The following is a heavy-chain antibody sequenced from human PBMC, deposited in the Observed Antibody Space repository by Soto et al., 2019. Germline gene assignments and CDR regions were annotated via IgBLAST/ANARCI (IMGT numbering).Heavy chain of an antibody. J-gene: IGHJ4*02. CDR3: ARRNNSGPIDY. V-gene: IGHV1-69*13. CDR2: IIPIFGTA. D-gene: IGHD5-12*01. Sequence: SVKVSCKASGGTFSSYAISWVRQAPGQGLEWMGGIIPIFGTAKYAQKFQGRVTITADESTSTAYMELSSLRSEDRAVDYCARRNNSGPIDYWGQGTLVTVSS. CDR1: GGTFSSYA.